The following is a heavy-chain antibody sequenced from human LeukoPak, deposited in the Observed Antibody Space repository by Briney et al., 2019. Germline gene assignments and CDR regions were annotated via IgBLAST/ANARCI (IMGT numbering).Heavy chain of an antibody. J-gene: IGHJ4*02. Sequence: SETLSLTCTVSGGSISSSSYYWGWIRQPPGKGLEWIGSIYYSGSTYYNPSLKSRVTISVDTSKNQFSLKLSSVTAADTAVYYCATRAVGDSSGLGGNSVDYWGQGTLVTVSS. D-gene: IGHD3-22*01. CDR1: GGSISSSSYY. V-gene: IGHV4-39*01. CDR3: ATRAVGDSSGLGGNSVDY. CDR2: IYYSGST.